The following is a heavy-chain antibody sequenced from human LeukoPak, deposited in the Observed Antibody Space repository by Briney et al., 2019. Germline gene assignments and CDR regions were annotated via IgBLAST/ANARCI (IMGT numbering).Heavy chain of an antibody. Sequence: GASVKVSCKSSAYTFTGYYLHWVRQAPGQGLEWMGWIDPNNGDTKYAQKFQGRVTMTRDRSISTAYMELSRLTSDDTAVYYCARRSRNGLDTFYIWGQGTMVAVSS. CDR1: AYTFTGYY. D-gene: IGHD1-14*01. V-gene: IGHV1-2*02. CDR3: ARRSRNGLDTFYI. CDR2: IDPNNGDT. J-gene: IGHJ3*02.